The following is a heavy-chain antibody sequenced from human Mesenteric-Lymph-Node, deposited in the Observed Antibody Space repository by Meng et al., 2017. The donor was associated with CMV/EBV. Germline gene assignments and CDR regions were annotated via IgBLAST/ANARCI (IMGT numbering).Heavy chain of an antibody. V-gene: IGHV3-21*01. CDR1: GFTFSGYS. J-gene: IGHJ4*02. CDR2: IALLLPSI. D-gene: IGHD1-26*01. CDR3: ARGEGDFDS. Sequence: LRLSCAASGFTFSGYSMNWVRQAPGQGLEWVSSIALLLPSISSLPSVKGRFTISRDDAQNSLYLQMNSLSAEDTAVYYCARGEGDFDSWGQGTLVTVSS.